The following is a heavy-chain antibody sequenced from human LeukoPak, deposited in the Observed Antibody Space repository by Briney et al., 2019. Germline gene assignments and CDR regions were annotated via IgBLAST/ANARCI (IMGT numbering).Heavy chain of an antibody. CDR3: ARDRWYANDY. CDR2: ISYDGSNK. Sequence: PGGSLRLSCAASGFSFSDYSMNWVRQAPGKGLEWVAVISYDGSNKYYADSVKGRFTISRDNSKNTLYLQMNSLRAEDTAVYYCARDRWYANDYWGQGTLVTVSS. D-gene: IGHD2-2*01. V-gene: IGHV3-30*03. J-gene: IGHJ4*02. CDR1: GFSFSDYS.